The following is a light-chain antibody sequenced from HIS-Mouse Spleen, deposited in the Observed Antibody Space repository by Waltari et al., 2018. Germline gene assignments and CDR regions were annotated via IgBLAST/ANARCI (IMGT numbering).Light chain of an antibody. CDR3: CSYAGSSTWV. V-gene: IGLV2-23*01. J-gene: IGLJ3*02. CDR2: GGS. Sequence: QSALTQPASVSGSPGQSITISCTGTSSDVGSYNLVSWYQQHPGKAPQLMIYGGSKRPSGVSNRFSGSKFGNTASRTISGLQAEDEADYYCCSYAGSSTWVFGGGTKLTVL. CDR1: SSDVGSYNL.